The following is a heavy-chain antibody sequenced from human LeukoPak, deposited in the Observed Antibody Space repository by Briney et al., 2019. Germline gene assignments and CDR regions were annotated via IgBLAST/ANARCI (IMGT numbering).Heavy chain of an antibody. Sequence: PSETLSLTCTVSGGSISSYYWSWIRQPPGKGLEWIGYIYYSGSTNYNPSLKSRVTISVDTSKNQFSLKLSSVTAADTAVYYCAKSILATMGWFDPWGQGTLVTVSS. CDR3: AKSILATMGWFDP. J-gene: IGHJ5*02. V-gene: IGHV4-59*08. CDR2: IYYSGST. D-gene: IGHD5-12*01. CDR1: GGSISSYY.